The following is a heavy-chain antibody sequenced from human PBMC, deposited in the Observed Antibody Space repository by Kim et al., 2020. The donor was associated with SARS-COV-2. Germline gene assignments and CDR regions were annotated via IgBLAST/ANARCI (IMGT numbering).Heavy chain of an antibody. J-gene: IGHJ4*02. Sequence: GGSLRLSCAASGFTFSNYAMSWVRQAPGKGLEWVSSIRGGGATFYAGFVKGRFTISRDNSKSTLYLHMSSLSAEDTALYYCAKMVTEFLCGSVVDFWGQGTLVTVSS. CDR1: GFTFSNYA. CDR3: AKMVTEFLCGSVVDF. V-gene: IGHV3-23*01. D-gene: IGHD1-26*01. CDR2: IRGGGAT.